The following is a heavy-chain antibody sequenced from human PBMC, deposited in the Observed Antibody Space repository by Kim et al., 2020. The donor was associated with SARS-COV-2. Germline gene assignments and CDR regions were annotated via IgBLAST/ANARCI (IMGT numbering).Heavy chain of an antibody. CDR2: IDTDGTT. CDR1: GFNVDTNY. D-gene: IGHD1-20*01. Sequence: GGSLRLSCTASGFNVDTNYMTRVRQAPGKGLDWVSLIDTDGTTYYADSVKGRFTISRHNSKNTVYLQMNSLRAEDTAVYFCARNLVTGHDDFWGQGTLVT. J-gene: IGHJ4*02. V-gene: IGHV3-53*04. CDR3: ARNLVTGHDDF.